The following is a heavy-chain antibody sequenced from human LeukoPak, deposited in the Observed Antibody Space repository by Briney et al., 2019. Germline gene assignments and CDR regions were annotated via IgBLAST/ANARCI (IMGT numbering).Heavy chain of an antibody. CDR3: ASYGGASSTFDY. J-gene: IGHJ4*02. CDR2: ISSYTGNT. CDR1: GYTFTCYG. Sequence: GASVKVSFKASGYTFTCYGISWVRQAPGQGIEWMGWISSYTGNTNYAQKLQGRVTMTTDTSTSTAYMELRSLRSDDTAVYYCASYGGASSTFDYWGQGTLVTVSS. D-gene: IGHD3-16*01. V-gene: IGHV1-18*01.